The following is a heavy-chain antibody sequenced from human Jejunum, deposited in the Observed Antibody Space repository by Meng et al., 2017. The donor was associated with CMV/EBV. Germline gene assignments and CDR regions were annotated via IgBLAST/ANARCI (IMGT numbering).Heavy chain of an antibody. CDR3: AKATRVSCINGVCLAPHSDS. Sequence: YTLPLVPQFPGKGLEWVSLVSRKGDIAYYADSMKGRFTISRDNSKNSLYLQMNSLRSDDTALYFCAKATRVSCINGVCLAPHSDSWGQGTLVTVSS. CDR1: YT. V-gene: IGHV3-43*01. CDR2: VSRKGDIA. D-gene: IGHD2-8*01. J-gene: IGHJ4*02.